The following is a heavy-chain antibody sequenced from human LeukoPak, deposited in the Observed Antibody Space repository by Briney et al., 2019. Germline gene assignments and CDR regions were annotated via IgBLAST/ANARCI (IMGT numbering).Heavy chain of an antibody. CDR1: GFTFSDYY. CDR2: ISSSGTTI. Sequence: GGSLRLSYAASGFTFSDYYMSWIRQAPGKGLECVSYISSSGTTIYYADSVKGRFTISRDNAKNSLYLQMSSLRAEDTAVYYCTRVEETATTAAIIRKYSYYYYYMDVWGKGNTVTVSS. CDR3: TRVEETATTAAIIRKYSYYYYYMDV. J-gene: IGHJ6*03. D-gene: IGHD4-11*01. V-gene: IGHV3-11*04.